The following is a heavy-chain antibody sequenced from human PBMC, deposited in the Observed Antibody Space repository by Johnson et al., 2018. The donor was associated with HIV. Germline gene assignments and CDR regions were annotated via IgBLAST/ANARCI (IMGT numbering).Heavy chain of an antibody. CDR3: AREGRRDAFDI. CDR2: IWYDGSNK. Sequence: QVQLVESGGGVVQPGRSLRLSCAASGFTFSSYGMHWVRQASGKGLEWVAVIWYDGSNKYYADSVKGRFTISRDNSKNTLYLQMNSLRAEDTAVYYCAREGRRDAFDIWGQGTMVTVSS. V-gene: IGHV3-33*08. CDR1: GFTFSSYG. J-gene: IGHJ3*02.